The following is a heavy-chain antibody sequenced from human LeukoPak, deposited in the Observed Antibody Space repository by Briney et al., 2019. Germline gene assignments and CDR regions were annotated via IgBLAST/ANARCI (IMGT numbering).Heavy chain of an antibody. CDR2: ISANNGDT. Sequence: ASVKVSCKTSGYTFTSHGISWGRQAPGQGLEWMGWISANNGDTNYAQRMQGRLTMTTDTSTSTAYMELRSLSSDDTAIYYCARDWPTIIADYWGQGTLVTVSS. V-gene: IGHV1-18*01. CDR1: GYTFTSHG. D-gene: IGHD5-24*01. CDR3: ARDWPTIIADY. J-gene: IGHJ4*02.